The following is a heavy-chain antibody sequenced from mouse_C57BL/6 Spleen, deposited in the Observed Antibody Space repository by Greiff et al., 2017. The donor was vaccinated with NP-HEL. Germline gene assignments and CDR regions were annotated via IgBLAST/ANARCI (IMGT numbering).Heavy chain of an antibody. Sequence: DVKLVESGGGLVKPGGSLKLSCAASGFTFSDYGMHWVRQAPEKGLEWVAYISSGSSTIYYADTVKGRFTISRDNAKNTLFLQMTSLRSEDTAMYYCARPRYYGSSGYFDVWGTGTTVTVSS. CDR2: ISSGSSTI. D-gene: IGHD1-1*01. CDR1: GFTFSDYG. V-gene: IGHV5-17*01. J-gene: IGHJ1*03. CDR3: ARPRYYGSSGYFDV.